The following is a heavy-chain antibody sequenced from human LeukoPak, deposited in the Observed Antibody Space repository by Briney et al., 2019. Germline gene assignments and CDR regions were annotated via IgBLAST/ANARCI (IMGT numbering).Heavy chain of an antibody. Sequence: SETLSLTCTVSGGSISGYYWSWIWQPPGKGLEWIGYIYYSGNSNYNPSLKSRVTISADTSKNQFSLNLSSVTAADTAVYYCARESGSSWSAVDYCGQGTLVTVSS. V-gene: IGHV4-59*01. J-gene: IGHJ4*02. CDR1: GGSISGYY. CDR2: IYYSGNS. D-gene: IGHD6-6*01. CDR3: ARESGSSWSAVDY.